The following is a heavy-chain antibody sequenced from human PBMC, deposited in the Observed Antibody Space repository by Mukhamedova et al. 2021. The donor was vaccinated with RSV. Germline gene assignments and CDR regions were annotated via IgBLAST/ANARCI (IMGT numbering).Heavy chain of an antibody. V-gene: IGHV3-73*01. D-gene: IGHD3-3*01. CDR2: KANSYAT. CDR3: TSIITIFGVVIN. Sequence: KANSYATAYAASVKGRFTISRDDSKNTAYLQMNSLKTEDTAVYYCTSIITIFGVVINWGQGTLVTVSS. J-gene: IGHJ4*02.